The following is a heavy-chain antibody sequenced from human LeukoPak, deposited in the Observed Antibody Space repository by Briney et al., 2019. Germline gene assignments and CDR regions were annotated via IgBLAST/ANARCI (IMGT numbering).Heavy chain of an antibody. CDR2: ISSSSSYI. J-gene: IGHJ4*02. CDR3: VRDTYYYDSSGYPVDY. V-gene: IGHV3-21*01. Sequence: GGSLRLSCAASGFTFSSYSMNWVRRAPGKGLEWVSSISSSSSYIYYADSVKGRFTISRDNAKNSLYLQMNSLRAEDTAVYYCVRDTYYYDSSGYPVDYWGQGTLVTVSS. CDR1: GFTFSSYS. D-gene: IGHD3-22*01.